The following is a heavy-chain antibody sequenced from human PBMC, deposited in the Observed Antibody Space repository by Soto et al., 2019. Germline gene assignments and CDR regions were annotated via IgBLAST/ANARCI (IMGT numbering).Heavy chain of an antibody. CDR3: VRSAMPGEYYYYGMDV. D-gene: IGHD1-1*01. Sequence: ASVKVSCKTPGYTFNSYGISWVRQAPGQGLEWMGWISVYRGNTNYAQKVQGGVTMTTDTSTSTAYMELTSLRFDDTAVYYCVRSAMPGEYYYYGMDVWGQGTTVTVSS. CDR2: ISVYRGNT. J-gene: IGHJ6*02. V-gene: IGHV1-18*01. CDR1: GYTFNSYG.